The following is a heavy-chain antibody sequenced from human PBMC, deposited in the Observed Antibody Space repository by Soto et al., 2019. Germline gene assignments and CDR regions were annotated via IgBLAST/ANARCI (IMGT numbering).Heavy chain of an antibody. CDR2: ISTTSTYI. V-gene: IGHV3-21*01. CDR1: GFTFSGDS. Sequence: GGSLRLSCXAAGFTFSGDSMHWVRQAPGKGLEWVSSISTTSTYIYYADSVKGRFTISRDNANNSLHLQMNSLRAEDTAVYYCTRDYVMDVWGQGTTVTVSS. J-gene: IGHJ6*02. CDR3: TRDYVMDV.